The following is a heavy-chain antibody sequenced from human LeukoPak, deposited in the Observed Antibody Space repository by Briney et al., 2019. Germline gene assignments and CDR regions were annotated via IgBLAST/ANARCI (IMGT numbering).Heavy chain of an antibody. CDR2: IKSTADGGTT. D-gene: IGHD6-13*01. CDR3: TTGYSSTWHDGY. CDR1: GFSVSSNY. J-gene: IGHJ4*02. V-gene: IGHV3-15*01. Sequence: AGGSLRLSCAASGFSVSSNYMIWVRQAPGKGLEWVGRIKSTADGGTTDYAAVVKGRFTISRDDSKNTLYVQMNNLKTEDTAIYYCTTGYSSTWHDGYWGQGTLVTVSS.